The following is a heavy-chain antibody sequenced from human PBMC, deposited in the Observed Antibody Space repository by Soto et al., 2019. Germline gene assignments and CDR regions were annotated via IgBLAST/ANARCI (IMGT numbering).Heavy chain of an antibody. D-gene: IGHD5-12*01. CDR2: ISSEGSNK. V-gene: IGHV3-30*18. Sequence: PGGSLRLSCAASGFTFSNYGMHWVRQAPGKGLEWVAVISSEGSNKYFADSVRGRFTISRDNSKNTVYLQMNSLRAEDTALYYCAKDQSDYEVGGPYGMDVWGQGTTVTVSS. J-gene: IGHJ6*02. CDR3: AKDQSDYEVGGPYGMDV. CDR1: GFTFSNYG.